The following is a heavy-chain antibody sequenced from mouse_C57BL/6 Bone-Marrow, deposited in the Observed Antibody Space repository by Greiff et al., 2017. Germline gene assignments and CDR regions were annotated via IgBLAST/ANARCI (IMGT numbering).Heavy chain of an antibody. CDR2: ISSGSSTI. CDR1: GFTFSDYG. CDR3: ATDGSLYYYAMDY. D-gene: IGHD1-1*01. Sequence: EVHLVESGGGLVKPGGSLKLSCAASGFTFSDYGMHWVRQAPEKGLEWVAYISSGSSTIYYADTVKGRFTISRDNAKNTLFLQMTSLRSEDTAMYYCATDGSLYYYAMDYWGQGTSVTVSS. V-gene: IGHV5-17*01. J-gene: IGHJ4*01.